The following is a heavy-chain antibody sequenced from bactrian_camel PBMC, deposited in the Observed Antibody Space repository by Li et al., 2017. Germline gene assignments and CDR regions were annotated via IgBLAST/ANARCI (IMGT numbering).Heavy chain of an antibody. V-gene: IGHV3S26*01. CDR1: GSIYSGAC. CDR2: IDSDGIA. D-gene: IGHD4*01. Sequence: QLVESGGGSVQAGGSLRLSCVASGSIYSGACVGWLRQAPGKEREGVAAIDSDGIASYADSVKGRATISRDNGKMTLFLNLNDLKIEDTAMYYCAQGGPRENVNGDYLRGQGTQVTVS. J-gene: IGHJ4*01. CDR3: AQGGPRENVNGDYL.